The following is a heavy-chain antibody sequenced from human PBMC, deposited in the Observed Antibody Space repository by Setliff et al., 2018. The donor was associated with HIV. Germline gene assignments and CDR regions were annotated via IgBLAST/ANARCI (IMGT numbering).Heavy chain of an antibody. J-gene: IGHJ3*02. CDR2: LRTGTGDT. CDR3: ARYALAVPGYHNAFDI. Sequence: ASVKVSCKASGYIFTSYSMHWVRQAPGQRLEWMGWLRTGTGDTSYSEKFQGRLTITRDTSANTAYMELSNLRSEDTAVYYCARYALAVPGYHNAFDIWGQGTMVTVSS. V-gene: IGHV1-3*04. D-gene: IGHD6-19*01. CDR1: GYIFTSYS.